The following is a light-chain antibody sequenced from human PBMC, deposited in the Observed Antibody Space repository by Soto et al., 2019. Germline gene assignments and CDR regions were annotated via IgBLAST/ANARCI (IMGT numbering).Light chain of an antibody. CDR1: QGINHY. CDR3: QQLHDYPIT. Sequence: DIQMTQSPSSLSASVGDRVTITCRASQGINHYLAWFQQKPGKVPKLLIYATSTLQSGVPSRFSGSGFGTDFTLTISSLQPEDVATYYCQQLHDYPITFGQGTRLEIK. CDR2: ATS. V-gene: IGKV1-27*01. J-gene: IGKJ5*01.